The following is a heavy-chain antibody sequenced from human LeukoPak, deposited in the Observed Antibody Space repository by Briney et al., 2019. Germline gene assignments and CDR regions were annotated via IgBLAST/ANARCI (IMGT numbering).Heavy chain of an antibody. CDR3: ARGRGEGRGISMIRGVRAPSYNWFDP. CDR2: IYHSGST. D-gene: IGHD3-10*01. J-gene: IGHJ5*02. CDR1: GYSVSSGYY. V-gene: IGHV4-38-2*02. Sequence: SETLSLTCTVSGYSVSSGYYWGWIRQPPGKGLEWIGSIYHSGSTYYNPSLKSRVTISVDTSKNQFSLKLSSVTAADTAVYYCARGRGEGRGISMIRGVRAPSYNWFDPWGHGTPVTVSS.